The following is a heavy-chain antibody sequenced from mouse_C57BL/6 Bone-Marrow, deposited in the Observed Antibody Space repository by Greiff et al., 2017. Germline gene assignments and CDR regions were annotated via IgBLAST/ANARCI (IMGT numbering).Heavy chain of an antibody. CDR1: GYTFTSYW. Sequence: QVQLQQPGAELVMPGASVKLSCKASGYTFTSYWMHWVKQRPGQGLEWIGEIDPSDSYTNYNQKFKGKSTLTVDKSSSTAYMQLSLLTSEDSAVYYCVSSYYYGSSYWFAYWGQGTLVTVSA. CDR2: IDPSDSYT. CDR3: VSSYYYGSSYWFAY. D-gene: IGHD1-1*01. J-gene: IGHJ3*01. V-gene: IGHV1-69*01.